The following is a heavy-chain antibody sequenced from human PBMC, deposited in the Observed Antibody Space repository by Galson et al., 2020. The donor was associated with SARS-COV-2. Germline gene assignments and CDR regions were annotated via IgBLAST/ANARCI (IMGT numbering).Heavy chain of an antibody. CDR3: SMVRGGGYYYYGMDV. J-gene: IGHJ6*02. Sequence: GSLRLSCAASGFTFRSYAMHWVRQAPGKGLAWVAVISYAGSNKYYADSVKGRFTISRDNSKNTLYLQMNSLRAEDTAVYYCSMVRGGGYYYYGMDVWGQGTTVTVSS. CDR2: ISYAGSNK. D-gene: IGHD3-10*01. V-gene: IGHV3-30-3*01. CDR1: GFTFRSYA.